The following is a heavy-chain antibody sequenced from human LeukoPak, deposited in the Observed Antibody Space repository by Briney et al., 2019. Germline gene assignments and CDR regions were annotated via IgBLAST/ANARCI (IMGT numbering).Heavy chain of an antibody. D-gene: IGHD2-21*01. CDR3: AKDVRDIVVLIDAYMY. J-gene: IGHJ4*02. CDR2: ISGDGGRT. CDR1: GFMFSKYG. V-gene: IGHV3-23*01. Sequence: GGSLRLSCVASGFMFSKYGMSWVRQAPGKGLEWVSVISGDGGRTYYGDSEKGRFTISRDNSKNTVYLQMNSLRAEDTAVYYCAKDVRDIVVLIDAYMYWGQGTLVTVSS.